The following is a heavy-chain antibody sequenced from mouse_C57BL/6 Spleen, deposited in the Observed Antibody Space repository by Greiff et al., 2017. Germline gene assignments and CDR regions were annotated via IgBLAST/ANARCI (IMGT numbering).Heavy chain of an antibody. D-gene: IGHD4-1*01. J-gene: IGHJ4*01. Sequence: EVQVVESGPGLVKPSQSLSLTCSVTGYSITSGYYWNWIRQFPGNKLEWMGYISYDGSNNYNPSPKNRISITRDTSKNQFFLKLNSVTTEDTATYYCARLQLTGTRDAMDDWGQGTSVTVSS. CDR1: GYSITSGYY. CDR2: ISYDGSN. V-gene: IGHV3-6*01. CDR3: ARLQLTGTRDAMDD.